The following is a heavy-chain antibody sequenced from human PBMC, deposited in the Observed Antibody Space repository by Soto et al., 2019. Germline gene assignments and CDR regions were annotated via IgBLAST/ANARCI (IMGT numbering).Heavy chain of an antibody. CDR3: ARGSPYSSSWYWTPSWWFDP. D-gene: IGHD6-13*01. CDR2: IYYSGST. J-gene: IGHJ5*02. CDR1: GGSISSGGYY. V-gene: IGHV4-31*03. Sequence: SETLSLTCTVSGGSISSGGYYWSWIRQHPGKGLEWIGYIYYSGSTYYNPSLKSRVTISVDTSKNQFSLKLSSVTAADTAVYYCARGSPYSSSWYWTPSWWFDPWGQGTLVTAPQ.